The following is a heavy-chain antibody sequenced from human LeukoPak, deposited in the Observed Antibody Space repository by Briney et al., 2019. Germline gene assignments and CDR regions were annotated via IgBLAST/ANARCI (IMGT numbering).Heavy chain of an antibody. V-gene: IGHV3-23*01. CDR1: GFSFSSYA. D-gene: IGHD6-6*01. CDR3: AKFPHGYSSSSLWYFDL. CDR2: ISGSGEST. J-gene: IGHJ2*01. Sequence: GGSLRLSCAASGFSFSSYAMSWVRQAPGKGLEWVSGISGSGESTYYADSVKGRFTISRDNSKNMLYLQMNSMRAEDTAVYYCAKFPHGYSSSSLWYFDLWGRGTLVTVSS.